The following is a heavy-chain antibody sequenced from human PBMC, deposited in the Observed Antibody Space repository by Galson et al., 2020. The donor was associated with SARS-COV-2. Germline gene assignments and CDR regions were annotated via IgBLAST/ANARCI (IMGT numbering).Heavy chain of an antibody. CDR1: GYTFTNYD. V-gene: IGHV1-8*01. Sequence: ASVKVSCKASGYTFTNYDINWVRQATGEGLEWMGWMNPKSGNTGYVQKFQGRVTMTRDTSTSTAYMELSSLRSEDTAVYYCARVWERGFSHGNWFDPWGQGTMVTVSS. CDR3: ARVWERGFSHGNWFDP. CDR2: MNPKSGNT. D-gene: IGHD5-18*01. J-gene: IGHJ5*02.